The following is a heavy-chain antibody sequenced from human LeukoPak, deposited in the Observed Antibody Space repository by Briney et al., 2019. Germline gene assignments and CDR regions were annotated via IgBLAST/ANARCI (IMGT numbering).Heavy chain of an antibody. CDR1: GFTLSNYE. CDR2: IDSGGGSK. V-gene: IGHV3-48*03. J-gene: IGHJ3*02. D-gene: IGHD5-12*01. Sequence: PGGSLRLSCAASGFTLSNYEINWVRQAPGKGLEWLSYIDSGGGSKFYADSVTGRFTVSRDNAKNSLYLQLNSLRVEDTALYYCARETPTIKGDAFDIWGQGTMVTVSS. CDR3: ARETPTIKGDAFDI.